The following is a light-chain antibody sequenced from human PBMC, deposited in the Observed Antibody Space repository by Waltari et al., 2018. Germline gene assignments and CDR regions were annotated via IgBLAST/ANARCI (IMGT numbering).Light chain of an antibody. CDR1: QAIRNY. CDR2: STS. V-gene: IGKV1-12*01. J-gene: IGKJ4*01. Sequence: DIQMTQSPSSVSASVGDRVPITCRASQAIRNYLAWYQQKPGKAPRLLIYSTSNLQSEVPSRFIGSGSGTEFTLTISSLQPEDFATYYCQQADTFPLAFGEGSKVEI. CDR3: QQADTFPLA.